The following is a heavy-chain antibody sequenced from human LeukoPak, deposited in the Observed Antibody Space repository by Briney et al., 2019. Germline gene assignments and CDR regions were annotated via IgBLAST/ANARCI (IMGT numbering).Heavy chain of an antibody. CDR1: GYSISSGYY. J-gene: IGHJ4*02. Sequence: SETLSLTCTVSGYSISSGYYWGWIRQPPGKGLEWIGEINHSGSTNYNPSLKSRVTISVDTSKNQFSLKLSSVTAADTAVYYCARSYYYDSSGGPDYFDYWGQGTLVTVSS. CDR3: ARSYYYDSSGGPDYFDY. CDR2: INHSGST. V-gene: IGHV4-38-2*02. D-gene: IGHD3-22*01.